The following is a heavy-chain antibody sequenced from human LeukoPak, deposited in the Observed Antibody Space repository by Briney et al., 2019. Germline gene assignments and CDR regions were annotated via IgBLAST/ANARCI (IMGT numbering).Heavy chain of an antibody. CDR1: GASISSSTYY. Sequence: SETLSLTCTVSGASISSSTYYWGWIRQPPGKGLDWIGSMYHSGSTYYNPSLKSRVAISVDTSRNQFALKINSVTAADTAVYYCARETRGGFLEYYPYYYFYVDAWGKGTTVTVSS. CDR3: ARETRGGFLEYYPYYYFYVDA. J-gene: IGHJ6*03. CDR2: MYHSGST. D-gene: IGHD3-3*01. V-gene: IGHV4-39*06.